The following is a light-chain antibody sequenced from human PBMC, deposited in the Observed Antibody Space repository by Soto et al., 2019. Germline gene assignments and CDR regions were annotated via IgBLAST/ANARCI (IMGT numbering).Light chain of an antibody. V-gene: IGLV2-23*02. CDR1: SSDVGNYNF. J-gene: IGLJ3*02. CDR2: EVS. Sequence: QSALTQPASVSGSPGQSISISCTGTSSDVGNYNFVSWYQQHPGKVPKLLIYEVSKWPSGASDRFSGSKSGNTASLTISGLQPEDEADYYCCSYARSGPWVFGGGTKVTVL. CDR3: CSYARSGPWV.